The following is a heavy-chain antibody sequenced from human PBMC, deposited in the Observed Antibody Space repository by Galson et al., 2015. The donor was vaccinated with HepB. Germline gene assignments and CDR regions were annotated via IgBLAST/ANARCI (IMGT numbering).Heavy chain of an antibody. CDR2: ISYDGSNK. D-gene: IGHD3-22*01. CDR1: GFTFSSYA. V-gene: IGHV3-30-3*01. CDR3: AREYYYDSSGYYNTNTYYYYYYGMDV. J-gene: IGHJ6*02. Sequence: SLRLSCAASGFTFSSYAMHWVRQAPGKGLEWVAVISYDGSNKYYADSVKGRFTISRDNSKNTLYLQMNNLRAEDTAVYYCAREYYYDSSGYYNTNTYYYYYYGMDVWGQGTTVTVSS.